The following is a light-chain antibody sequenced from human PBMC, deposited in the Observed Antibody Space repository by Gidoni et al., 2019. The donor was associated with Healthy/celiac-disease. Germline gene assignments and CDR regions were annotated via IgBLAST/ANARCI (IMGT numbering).Light chain of an antibody. V-gene: IGLV2-8*01. J-gene: IGLJ3*02. CDR3: SSYAGSNNFRV. Sequence: QSALTQPPSASGSPGQSVTISCTGTSSDVGGYNYVSWYHQHPGKAPKLMIYEVSTRPSGVPDRFSGSKSGNTASLTVSGLQAEDEADYYCSSYAGSNNFRVFGGGTKLTVL. CDR1: SSDVGGYNY. CDR2: EVS.